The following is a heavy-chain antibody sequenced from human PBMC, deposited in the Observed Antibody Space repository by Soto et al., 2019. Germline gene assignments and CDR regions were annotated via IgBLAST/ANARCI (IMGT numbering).Heavy chain of an antibody. D-gene: IGHD3-10*01. CDR3: TRDVSVMTSVFGF. V-gene: IGHV1-69*01. CDR2: ITPMIGTT. CDR1: GGTFYTYA. J-gene: IGHJ4*02. Sequence: QVHLVQSGAEVKRPGSSVRVSCRASGGTFYTYAFTWVRQAPGQGLEWMGGITPMIGTTKYAQKFHGRVTFSAEASASTAYMELSNLRSDDTAVYYGTRDVSVMTSVFGFWGQGTLITVSS.